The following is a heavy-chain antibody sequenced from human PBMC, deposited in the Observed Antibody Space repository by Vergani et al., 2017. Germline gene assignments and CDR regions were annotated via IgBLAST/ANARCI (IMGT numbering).Heavy chain of an antibody. D-gene: IGHD4-11*01. CDR1: GGSFTSYH. J-gene: IGHJ6*03. CDR3: ARVNTETNGHLYYYYYMDV. CDR2: IDHTGRP. Sequence: QVQLQQWGGGLLKPLETLSLTCVVNGGSFTSYHWTWIRQSPGEGLEWVGDIDHTGRPDYNPSLSIRLTMSVDKSRNQFSLTRNSVTATDTAIYFCARVNTETNGHLYYYYYMDVWGQGTAVTVS. V-gene: IGHV4-34*01.